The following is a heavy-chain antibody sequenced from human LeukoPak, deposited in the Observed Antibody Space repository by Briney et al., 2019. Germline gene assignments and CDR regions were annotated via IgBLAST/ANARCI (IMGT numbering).Heavy chain of an antibody. CDR1: GGTFSSYA. CDR2: IIPIFGTA. V-gene: IGHV1-69*13. D-gene: IGHD3-10*01. Sequence: SVKVSCKASGGTFSSYAISWVRQAPGQGLEWMGGIIPIFGTANYAQKFQGRVTITADESTSTAYMELSSLRSEDTGVYYCARDRDGSGFMDVWGQGTTVTVSS. CDR3: ARDRDGSGFMDV. J-gene: IGHJ6*02.